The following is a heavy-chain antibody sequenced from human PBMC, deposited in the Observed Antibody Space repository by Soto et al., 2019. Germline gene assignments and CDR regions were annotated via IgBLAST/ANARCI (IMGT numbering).Heavy chain of an antibody. CDR2: IIPIFGTA. V-gene: IGHV1-69*13. CDR3: ARDGYTYGYSYYCGMDV. D-gene: IGHD5-18*01. J-gene: IGHJ6*02. Sequence: SVKVSCKASGGTYSSYAISSVRQALGQGLEWMGGIIPIFGTANYAQRFQGRVTITADESTSTAYMELSSPRSEDTAVYYCARDGYTYGYSYYCGMDVWGQGTTVTVSS. CDR1: GGTYSSYA.